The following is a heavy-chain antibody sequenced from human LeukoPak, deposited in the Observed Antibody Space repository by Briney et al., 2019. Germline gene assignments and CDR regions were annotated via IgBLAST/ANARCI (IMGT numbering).Heavy chain of an antibody. J-gene: IGHJ6*02. CDR1: GFTFSSYG. V-gene: IGHV3-30*18. Sequence: GGSLRLSCAASGFTFSSYGMHWVRQAPGKGLEWGGVTSYDGSNKYYADSVKGRFTISRVNSNNTLHLQMNSLIAEDTAVYYCAKSPFPWVHYGVDVWGQGTTVTVSS. CDR2: TSYDGSNK. CDR3: AKSPFPWVHYGVDV.